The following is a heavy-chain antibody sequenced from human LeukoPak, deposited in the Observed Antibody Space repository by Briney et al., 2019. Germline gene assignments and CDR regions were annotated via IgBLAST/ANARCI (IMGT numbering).Heavy chain of an antibody. CDR3: VRDRPGIGAFDI. Sequence: GASVKVSCKASGGTFSSYAISWVRQAPGQGLEWMGGIIPIFGTANYAQKFQGRVTITADESTSTAYMELSSLRSEDTAVYYCVRDRPGIGAFDIWGQGTMVTVSS. V-gene: IGHV1-69*13. D-gene: IGHD3-10*01. J-gene: IGHJ3*02. CDR2: IIPIFGTA. CDR1: GGTFSSYA.